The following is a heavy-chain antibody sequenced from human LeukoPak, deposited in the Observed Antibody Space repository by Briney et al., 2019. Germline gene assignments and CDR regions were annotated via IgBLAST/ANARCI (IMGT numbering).Heavy chain of an antibody. D-gene: IGHD4-11*01. CDR2: IIPILGIA. Sequence: WASVKVSCKASGGTFSSYAISWVRQAPGQGLEWMGRIIPILGIANYAQKFQGRVTITADKSTSTAYMELSSLRSEDTAVYYCARATVTTRVYYYYYGMDVWGQGTTVTVSS. CDR3: ARATVTTRVYYYYYGMDV. CDR1: GGTFSSYA. V-gene: IGHV1-69*04. J-gene: IGHJ6*02.